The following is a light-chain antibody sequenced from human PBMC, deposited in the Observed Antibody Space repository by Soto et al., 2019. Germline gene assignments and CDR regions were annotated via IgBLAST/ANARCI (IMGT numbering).Light chain of an antibody. CDR3: QHYNMGTWT. V-gene: IGKV1-5*01. CDR1: QTVRRW. CDR2: DVS. Sequence: DIQMTQSPSSLSASVGDRITITCRASQTVRRWLAWYQQKPGTAPTLLIYDVSTLERGVPSRFSGSGSGTEFTLTISSLQADDFATYYCQHYNMGTWTFGQGTKVDIK. J-gene: IGKJ1*01.